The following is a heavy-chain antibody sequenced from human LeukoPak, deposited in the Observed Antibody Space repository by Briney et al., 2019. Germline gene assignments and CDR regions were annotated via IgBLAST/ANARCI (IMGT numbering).Heavy chain of an antibody. CDR3: TRDSGYSYADDY. CDR1: GFTFRSYA. D-gene: IGHD5-18*01. J-gene: IGHJ4*02. CDR2: ITYNSGTI. V-gene: IGHV3-48*02. Sequence: GGSLRLSCAASGFTFRSYAMQWVRQAPGKGLEWVSYITYNSGTIFYADSVKGRFTISRDNAKDSLYLQMSSLRDEDTAVYYCTRDSGYSYADDYWGQGTLVTVSS.